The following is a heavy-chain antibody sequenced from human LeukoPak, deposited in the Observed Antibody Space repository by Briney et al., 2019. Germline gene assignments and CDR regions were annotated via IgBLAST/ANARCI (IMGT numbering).Heavy chain of an antibody. CDR2: IKQDGSEK. Sequence: GGSLRLSCAASGFTFSSYWMSWVRQAPGKGLEWVANIKQDGSEKYYVDSVKGRFTISRDNAKNSLYLQMNSLRAEDTAVYYCARDYYDNSGRFDYWGQGTLVTVSS. J-gene: IGHJ4*02. CDR1: GFTFSSYW. D-gene: IGHD3-22*01. V-gene: IGHV3-7*01. CDR3: ARDYYDNSGRFDY.